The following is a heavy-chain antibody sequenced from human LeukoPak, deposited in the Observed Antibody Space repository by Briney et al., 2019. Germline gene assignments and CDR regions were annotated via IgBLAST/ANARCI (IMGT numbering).Heavy chain of an antibody. CDR3: ARDIAVSGNYFDY. V-gene: IGHV3-30*03. D-gene: IGHD6-19*01. J-gene: IGHJ4*02. CDR1: GFSFNTYG. CDR2: ISYDGRNT. Sequence: GGSLRLSCSASGFSFNTYGMHWVRQAPGKGLEWVAVISYDGRNTYYEDSVKGRFTISRDNAKNTLYLQMNSLRAEDTAVYYCARDIAVSGNYFDYWGQGTLVTVSS.